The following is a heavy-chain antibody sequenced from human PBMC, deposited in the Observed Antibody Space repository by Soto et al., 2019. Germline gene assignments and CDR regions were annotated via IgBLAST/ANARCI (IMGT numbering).Heavy chain of an antibody. CDR2: IYYSGGT. CDR3: TREQSDDNYFDP. J-gene: IGHJ5*02. V-gene: IGHV4-61*08. D-gene: IGHD6-19*01. Sequence: SGTLSLTCTASGAALSSGGYFYTWVRQPPGKGLEWLVYIYYSGGTTYNPSLKRRITIALAKSKSQFSLRLISVTAADAAVYYCTREQSDDNYFDPWGQGTLVTVSS. CDR1: GAALSSGGYF.